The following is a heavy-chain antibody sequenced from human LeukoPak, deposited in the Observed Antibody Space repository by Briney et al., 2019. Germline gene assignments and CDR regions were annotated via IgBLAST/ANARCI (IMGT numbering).Heavy chain of an antibody. J-gene: IGHJ4*02. CDR3: ARDLGGGKPY. CDR1: GYSVSSGYY. V-gene: IGHV4-38-2*02. Sequence: PSETLSLTCTVSGYSVSSGYYWGWIRQPPGKGLEWIGSIYYSGSTYYNPSLKSRVTISVDTSKNQFSLKLSSVTAADTAVYYCARDLGGGKPYWGQGTLVTVSS. D-gene: IGHD4-23*01. CDR2: IYYSGST.